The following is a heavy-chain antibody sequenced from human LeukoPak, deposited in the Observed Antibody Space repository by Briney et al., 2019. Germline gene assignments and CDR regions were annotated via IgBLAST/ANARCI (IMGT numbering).Heavy chain of an antibody. Sequence: SETLSLTCAVYGGSFSGYYWSWIRQPPGKGLEWIGEINHSGSTNYNPSLKSRVTISVDTSKNQFSLKLSSVTAADTAVYYCARGLRGVAAVRHWGQGTLVTVSS. J-gene: IGHJ4*02. CDR2: INHSGST. V-gene: IGHV4-34*01. CDR1: GGSFSGYY. D-gene: IGHD6-13*01. CDR3: ARGLRGVAAVRH.